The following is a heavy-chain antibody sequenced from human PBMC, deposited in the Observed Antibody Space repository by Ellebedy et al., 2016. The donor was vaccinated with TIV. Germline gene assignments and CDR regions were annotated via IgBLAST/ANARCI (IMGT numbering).Heavy chain of an antibody. CDR1: GFTFSSYW. Sequence: GESLKISCAASGFTFSSYWMHWVRQAPGRGLEWVANIKQDGSEKYYADSVKGRFTISRDNSKNTLYLQMNSLRAEDTAVYYCARAWRRLGDYFDYWGQGTLVTVSS. D-gene: IGHD1-1*01. CDR2: IKQDGSEK. CDR3: ARAWRRLGDYFDY. J-gene: IGHJ4*02. V-gene: IGHV3-7*01.